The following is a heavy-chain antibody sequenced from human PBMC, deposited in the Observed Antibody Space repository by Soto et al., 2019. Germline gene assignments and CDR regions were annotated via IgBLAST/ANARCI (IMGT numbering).Heavy chain of an antibody. V-gene: IGHV1-18*04. J-gene: IGHJ4*02. D-gene: IGHD2-15*01. CDR2: ISPYNGDT. CDR3: ARTPRAQMIVLEAATRFDY. CDR1: GCTFTTYG. Sequence: ASVKVSCKASGCTFTTYGFNWVRQAPGQGLEWMGWISPYNGDTNYAQNFQGRVTLTTDTSTSTAYMELRSLTSGDTAIYYCARTPRAQMIVLEAATRFDYWGQGTLVTVSS.